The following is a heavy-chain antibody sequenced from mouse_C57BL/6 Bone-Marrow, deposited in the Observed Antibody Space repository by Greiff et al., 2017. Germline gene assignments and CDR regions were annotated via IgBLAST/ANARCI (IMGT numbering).Heavy chain of an antibody. D-gene: IGHD1-1*01. CDR1: GYTFTNYW. CDR3: ARDSSHWYFDV. Sequence: VQLQQSGAELVRPGTSVKMSCKASGYTFTNYWIGWAKQRPGHGLEWIGDIYPGGGYTNYNEKFKGKATLTADKSSSTAYMQFSSLTSEDSAIYYCARDSSHWYFDVWGTGTTVTVSS. CDR2: IYPGGGYT. V-gene: IGHV1-63*01. J-gene: IGHJ1*03.